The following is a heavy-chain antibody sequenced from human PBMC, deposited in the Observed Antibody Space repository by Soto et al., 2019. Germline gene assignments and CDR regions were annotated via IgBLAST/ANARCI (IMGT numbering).Heavy chain of an antibody. CDR3: ARGRVYDILTGYTYYFDY. CDR2: ISAYNGNT. Sequence: GASVKVSCKASGYTFTSYGISWVRQAPGQGLEWMGWISAYNGNTNYAQKLQGRVTMTTDTSTSTAYMELRSLRSDDTAVYYCARGRVYDILTGYTYYFDYWGQGTLVTVSS. D-gene: IGHD3-9*01. V-gene: IGHV1-18*01. CDR1: GYTFTSYG. J-gene: IGHJ4*02.